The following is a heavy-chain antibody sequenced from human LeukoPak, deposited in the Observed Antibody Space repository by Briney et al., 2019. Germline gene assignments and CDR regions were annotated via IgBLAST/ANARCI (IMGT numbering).Heavy chain of an antibody. CDR3: AKQVTAPGPIDY. D-gene: IGHD2-21*02. V-gene: IGHV3-23*01. CDR1: GFTFSSYA. Sequence: PGGSLRLSCAASGFTFSSYAMSWVRQAPGKGLEWVSAIGDSGGDTYYADSVKGRFTISRDNSKNALYLQMNSLRAEDTALYYCAKQVTAPGPIDYWGQGTLVTVSS. J-gene: IGHJ4*02. CDR2: IGDSGGDT.